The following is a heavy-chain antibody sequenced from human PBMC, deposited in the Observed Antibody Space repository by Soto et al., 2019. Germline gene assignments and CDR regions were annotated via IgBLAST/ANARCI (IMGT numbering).Heavy chain of an antibody. Sequence: GGFLRLSCAASGFTFSSYSMNWVRQAPGKGLEWVSYISSSSSTIYYADSVKGRFTISRDNAKNSLYLQMNSLRAEDTAVYYCARDYGDYVSFGPDYWGQGTLVTVSS. J-gene: IGHJ4*02. V-gene: IGHV3-48*01. CDR1: GFTFSSYS. CDR3: ARDYGDYVSFGPDY. CDR2: ISSSSSTI. D-gene: IGHD4-17*01.